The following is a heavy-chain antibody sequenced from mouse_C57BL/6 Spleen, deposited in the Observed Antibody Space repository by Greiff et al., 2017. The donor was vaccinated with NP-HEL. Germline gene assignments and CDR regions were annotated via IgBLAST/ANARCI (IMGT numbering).Heavy chain of an antibody. V-gene: IGHV3-6*01. CDR1: GYSITSGYY. J-gene: IGHJ3*01. CDR3: ARERPYYYGSSYGFAY. Sequence: EVKLMESGPGLVKPSQSLSLTCSVTGYSITSGYYWNWIRQFPGNKLEWMGYISYDGSNNYNPSLKNRISITRDTSKNQFFLKLNSVTTEDTATYYCARERPYYYGSSYGFAYWGQGTLVTVSA. D-gene: IGHD1-1*01. CDR2: ISYDGSN.